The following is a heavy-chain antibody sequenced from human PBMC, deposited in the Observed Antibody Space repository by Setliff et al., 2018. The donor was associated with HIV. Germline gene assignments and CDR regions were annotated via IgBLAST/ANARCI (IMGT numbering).Heavy chain of an antibody. CDR2: IYYSGST. CDR1: AGSIRSSTYY. CDR3: ALDPGYRRDY. J-gene: IGHJ4*02. Sequence: PSETLSLTCTVPAGSIRSSTYYWAWIRQPPGKGLEWIGTIYYSGSTYYNPSLKSRVTMSVDTSKNQFSLNLSSVTAADTAVYYCALDPGYRRDYWGQGTLVTVSS. V-gene: IGHV4-39*07. D-gene: IGHD5-12*01.